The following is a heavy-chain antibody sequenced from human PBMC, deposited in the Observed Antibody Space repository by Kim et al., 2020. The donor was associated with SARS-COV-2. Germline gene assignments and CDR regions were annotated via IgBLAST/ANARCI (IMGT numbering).Heavy chain of an antibody. V-gene: IGHV3-15*01. Sequence: GGSLRLSCVVSGFTFSNAWMHWVRQAPGKGLEWVGRIKSKTEGGTIDYAAPVKGRFIISRDDSKNTLSLQMDSLKTEDTGVYYCATDSSGGYWDQGTLVTVSS. CDR2: IKSKTEGGTI. CDR1: GFTFSNAW. CDR3: ATDSSGGY. J-gene: IGHJ4*02. D-gene: IGHD6-19*01.